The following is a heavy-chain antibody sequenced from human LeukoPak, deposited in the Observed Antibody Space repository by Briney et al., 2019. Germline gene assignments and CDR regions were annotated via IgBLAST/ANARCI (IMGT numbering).Heavy chain of an antibody. CDR2: IIPILGKA. J-gene: IGHJ4*02. Sequence: SVKVSCKASGGTFSSYAISWVRQPPGQGHELMGRIIPILGKANYAQKFQGRVTITADKSTSTAYMELSSLRSEDTAVYYCARAASHSRGGRLDYWGQGTLVTVSS. D-gene: IGHD4-11*01. CDR1: GGTFSSYA. V-gene: IGHV1-69*04. CDR3: ARAASHSRGGRLDY.